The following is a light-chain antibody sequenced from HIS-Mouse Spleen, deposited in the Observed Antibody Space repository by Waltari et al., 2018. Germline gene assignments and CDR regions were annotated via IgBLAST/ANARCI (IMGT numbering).Light chain of an antibody. CDR3: QQLNSYPWT. V-gene: IGKV1-9*01. CDR1: QGFSSY. J-gene: IGKJ1*01. Sequence: DIQLTQSPSFLSASVGDRVTITRRASQGFSSYLAWYQQKPGKAPKLLIYAASTLQSGVPSRFSGSGSGTEFTLTISSLQPEDFATYYCQQLNSYPWTFGQGTKVEIK. CDR2: AAS.